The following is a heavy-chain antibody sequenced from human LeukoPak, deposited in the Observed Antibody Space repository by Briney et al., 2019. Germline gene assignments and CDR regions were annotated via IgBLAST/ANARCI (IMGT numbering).Heavy chain of an antibody. V-gene: IGHV3-30-3*01. D-gene: IGHD5-12*01. CDR2: ISYDGSNK. J-gene: IGHJ4*02. CDR3: ARDRLSGYLDY. CDR1: GFTFSSYA. Sequence: GGSLRLSCAASGFTFSSYAMHWVRQAPGKGLEWVAVISYDGSNKYYADSVKGRFTISRDNSKSTLYLQMNSLRAEDTAVYYCARDRLSGYLDYWGQGTLVTVSS.